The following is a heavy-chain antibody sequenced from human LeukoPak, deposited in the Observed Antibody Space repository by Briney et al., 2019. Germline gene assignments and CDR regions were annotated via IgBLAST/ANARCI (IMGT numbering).Heavy chain of an antibody. J-gene: IGHJ3*02. CDR1: GGSISSYS. D-gene: IGHD1-26*01. CDR3: ARGQAHRYSGNLSDAFDI. CDR2: IYYSGST. V-gene: IGHV4-59*01. Sequence: SETLSLTCTVSGGSISSYSWSWIRQPPGKGLEWIGYIYYSGSTNYNPSLKSRVTISLDTSKNQFSLKLSSVTAADTAVYYCARGQAHRYSGNLSDAFDIWGQGTMVTVSS.